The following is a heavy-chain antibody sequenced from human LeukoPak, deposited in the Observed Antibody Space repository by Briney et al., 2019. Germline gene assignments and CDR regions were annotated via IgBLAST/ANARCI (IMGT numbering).Heavy chain of an antibody. J-gene: IGHJ4*02. CDR2: IYTSGST. CDR1: GGSISSGSYY. Sequence: SQTLSLTCTVSGGSISSGSYYWSWIRQPAGKGLEWIGRIYTSGSTNYNPSLKSRVTISVDTSKNQFSLKLSSVTAADTAVYYCASLPSRGGITMVRGIDYWGQGTLVTVSS. V-gene: IGHV4-61*02. CDR3: ASLPSRGGITMVRGIDY. D-gene: IGHD3-10*01.